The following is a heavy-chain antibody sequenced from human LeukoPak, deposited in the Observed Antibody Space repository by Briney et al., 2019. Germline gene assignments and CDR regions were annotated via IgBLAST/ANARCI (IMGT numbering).Heavy chain of an antibody. V-gene: IGHV4-31*03. Sequence: PSETLSLTCTVSGGSISSGGYYWSWIRQHPGKGLEWIGYIYYSGSTYYNPFLKSRVTISVDTSKNQFSLKLSSVTAADTAVYYCARSDGDYHWYFDLWGRGTLVTVSS. CDR1: GGSISSGGYY. CDR2: IYYSGST. J-gene: IGHJ2*01. CDR3: ARSDGDYHWYFDL. D-gene: IGHD4-17*01.